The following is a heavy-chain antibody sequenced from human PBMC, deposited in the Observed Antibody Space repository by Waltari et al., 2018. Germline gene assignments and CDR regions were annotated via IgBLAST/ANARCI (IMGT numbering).Heavy chain of an antibody. CDR2: ISGSSSTI. V-gene: IGHV3-48*01. CDR3: ALANWGSPIDY. Sequence: EVQLVESGGGLVQPGGSLRLSCAASGFTFSRYSMNWVRQAPGKGLEWVSYISGSSSTIYYADSVKGRFTISRDNAKNSLYLQMNSLRAEDTAVYYCALANWGSPIDYWGQGTLVTVSS. D-gene: IGHD7-27*01. J-gene: IGHJ4*02. CDR1: GFTFSRYS.